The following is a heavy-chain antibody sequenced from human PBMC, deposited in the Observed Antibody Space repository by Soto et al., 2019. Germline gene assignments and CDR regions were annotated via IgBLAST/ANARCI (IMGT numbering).Heavy chain of an antibody. CDR3: ARDLAARRYYYGMDV. J-gene: IGHJ6*02. V-gene: IGHV3-33*01. D-gene: IGHD6-6*01. Sequence: YADSVKGRFTISRDNSKNTLYLQMNSLRAEDTAVYYCARDLAARRYYYGMDVWGQGTTVTVSS.